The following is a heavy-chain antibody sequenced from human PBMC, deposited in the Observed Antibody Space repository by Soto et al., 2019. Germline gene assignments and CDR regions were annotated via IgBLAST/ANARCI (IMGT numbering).Heavy chain of an antibody. Sequence: EVQLVESGGGLVQPGESLRLSCAASGFTFSYYWMHWVRQAPGKGLVWVSRIHSDGSSTTYADSVKGRFTISRDNASNTVYLQMNSLRVEDAAVYYCARGDCGAFDIWGQGTVVTVSS. CDR1: GFTFSYYW. D-gene: IGHD1-26*01. CDR2: IHSDGSST. J-gene: IGHJ3*02. CDR3: ARGDCGAFDI. V-gene: IGHV3-74*01.